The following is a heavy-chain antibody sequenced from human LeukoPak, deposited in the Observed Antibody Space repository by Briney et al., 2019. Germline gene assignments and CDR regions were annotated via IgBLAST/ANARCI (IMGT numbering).Heavy chain of an antibody. CDR3: ARGHSYYYDSSGYFDY. D-gene: IGHD3-22*01. J-gene: IGHJ4*02. V-gene: IGHV1-69*04. CDR1: GGTFSSYA. Sequence: GASVKVSCKASGGTFSSYAISWVRQAPGQGLEWMGRIIPILGIANYAQKFQGRVTITADKSTSTAYMELSSLRSEDTAVYYCARGHSYYYDSSGYFDYWGQGTLVTVSS. CDR2: IIPILGIA.